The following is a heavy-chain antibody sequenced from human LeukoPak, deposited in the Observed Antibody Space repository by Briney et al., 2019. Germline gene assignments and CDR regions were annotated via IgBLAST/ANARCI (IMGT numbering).Heavy chain of an antibody. J-gene: IGHJ4*02. Sequence: GGSLRLSCVVSGITLSNYAMSWVRQAPGKGLEWVSGISESGGSTKYADSVKGRFTISRDNSLNTVYLQMNSLRAEDTAVYYCAKIGHSGGSDYWGQGTLVTVSS. CDR1: GITLSNYA. CDR2: ISESGGST. V-gene: IGHV3-23*01. D-gene: IGHD5-12*01. CDR3: AKIGHSGGSDY.